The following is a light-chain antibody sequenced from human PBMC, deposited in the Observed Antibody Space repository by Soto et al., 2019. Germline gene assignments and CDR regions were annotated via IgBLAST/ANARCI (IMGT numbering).Light chain of an antibody. Sequence: EIVMTQSAATLSVSRGERATLSCRANQAISSNLAWYQQKPGQAPRLLIYGASTRATGIPDRFSGSGSGTEFTLTISSLQSEDFAVYYCQHYNNWLGTFGGGTKVDIK. CDR1: QAISSN. CDR2: GAS. J-gene: IGKJ4*01. V-gene: IGKV3-15*01. CDR3: QHYNNWLGT.